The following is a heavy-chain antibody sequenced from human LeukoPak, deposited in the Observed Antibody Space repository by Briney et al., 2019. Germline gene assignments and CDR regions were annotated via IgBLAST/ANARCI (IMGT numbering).Heavy chain of an antibody. CDR2: IKQDGSEK. CDR3: ARSTRI. D-gene: IGHD4-11*01. CDR1: GFTFSTYG. J-gene: IGHJ3*02. V-gene: IGHV3-7*01. Sequence: PGGSLRLSCAASGFTFSTYGMHWVRQAPGKGLEWVANIKQDGSEKYYVDSVKGRFTISRDNAKNSLYLQMNSLRAEDTAVYYCARSTRIWGQGTMVTVSS.